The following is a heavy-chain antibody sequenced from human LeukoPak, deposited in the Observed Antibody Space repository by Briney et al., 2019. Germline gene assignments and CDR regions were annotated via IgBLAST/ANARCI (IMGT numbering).Heavy chain of an antibody. CDR3: ARDQYQLQPTSGLDY. CDR1: GFTFSSYS. D-gene: IGHD2-2*01. Sequence: GGSLRLSCAASGFTFSSYSMNWVCQAPGKGLEWVSFISSSSSYIYYADSVKGRFTISRDNAKNSLYLQMNSLRAEDTAVYYCARDQYQLQPTSGLDYWGQGTLVTVSS. V-gene: IGHV3-21*06. J-gene: IGHJ4*02. CDR2: ISSSSSYI.